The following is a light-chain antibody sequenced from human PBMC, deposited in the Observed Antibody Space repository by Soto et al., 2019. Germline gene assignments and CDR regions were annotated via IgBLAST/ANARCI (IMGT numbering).Light chain of an antibody. CDR2: DTS. V-gene: IGKV3-11*01. CDR3: QQRSYWII. CDR1: QSVSSY. J-gene: IGKJ5*01. Sequence: EIVLTQSPATLSLSPGERATLSCRASQSVSSYLAWYQQKPGQAPRLLISDTSNRATGIPARFSGSGSGTDFTLTISSHAPEDVAVYYCQQRSYWIIFGQGTRLEIK.